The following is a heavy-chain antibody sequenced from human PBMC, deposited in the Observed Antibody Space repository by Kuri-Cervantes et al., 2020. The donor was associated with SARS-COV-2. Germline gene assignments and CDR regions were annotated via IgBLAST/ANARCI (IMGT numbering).Heavy chain of an antibody. CDR2: ISAYNGNT. V-gene: IGHV1-18*01. J-gene: IGHJ6*03. Sequence: ASVKVSCKASGYTFTSYAMHWVRQAPGQGLEWVGWISAYNGNTNYAQKLQGRVTMTTDTSTSTAYMELRSLRSDDTAVYYCARYRSVGNGVGAYYYYFDVWGKGTTVTVSS. CDR1: GYTFTSYA. CDR3: ARYRSVGNGVGAYYYYFDV. D-gene: IGHD4-23*01.